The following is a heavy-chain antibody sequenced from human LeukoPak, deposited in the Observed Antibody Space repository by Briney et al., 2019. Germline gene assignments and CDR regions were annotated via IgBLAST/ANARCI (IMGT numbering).Heavy chain of an antibody. J-gene: IGHJ4*02. Sequence: SVKVSCKASGGTFSSYAISWVRQAPGQGLEWMGGIIPIFGTANYAQKFQGRVTITADESTSTAYMELSSLRSEDTAVCYCASDHMVRGVYYFDYWGQGTLVTVSS. V-gene: IGHV1-69*13. CDR2: IIPIFGTA. CDR3: ASDHMVRGVYYFDY. D-gene: IGHD3-10*01. CDR1: GGTFSSYA.